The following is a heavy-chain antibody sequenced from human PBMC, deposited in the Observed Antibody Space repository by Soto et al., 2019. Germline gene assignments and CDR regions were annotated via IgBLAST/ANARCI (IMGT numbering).Heavy chain of an antibody. CDR1: GFTFSSYA. CDR3: ARGSSVVAASDYFDY. Sequence: VQLVESGGGLVQPGGSLRLSCAASGFTFSSYAMHWVRQAPGKGLEWVAVISYDGSNKYYADSVKGRFTISRDNSKNTLYLQMNSLRAEDTAVYYCARGSSVVAASDYFDYWGQGTLVTVSS. D-gene: IGHD2-15*01. V-gene: IGHV3-30-3*01. CDR2: ISYDGSNK. J-gene: IGHJ4*02.